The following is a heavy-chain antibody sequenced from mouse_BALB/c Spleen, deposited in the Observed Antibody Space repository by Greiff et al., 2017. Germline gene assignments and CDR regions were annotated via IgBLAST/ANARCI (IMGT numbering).Heavy chain of an antibody. CDR2: IWAGGST. D-gene: IGHD2-2*01. V-gene: IGHV2-9*02. CDR3: AAGGYPFAY. Sequence: QVQLQQSGPGLVAPSQSLSITCTVSGFSLTSYGVHWVRQPPGKGLEWLGVIWAGGSTNYNSALMSRLSISKDNSKSQVFLKMNSLQTDDTAMYYCAAGGYPFAYWGQGTLVTVSA. J-gene: IGHJ3*01. CDR1: GFSLTSYG.